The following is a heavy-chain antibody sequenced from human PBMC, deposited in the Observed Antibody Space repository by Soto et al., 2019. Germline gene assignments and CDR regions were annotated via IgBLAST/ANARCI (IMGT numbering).Heavy chain of an antibody. CDR2: IYHSGST. CDR3: ARGSSGYDEYYFDY. V-gene: IGHV4-30-4*01. Sequence: SETLSLTCTVSGGSISSGDYYWSWIRQPPGKGLAWIGYIYHSGSTYYNPSLKSRVTISVDTSKNQFSLKLSSVTAADTAVYYCARGSSGYDEYYFDYSGQGTLVTVSS. J-gene: IGHJ4*02. D-gene: IGHD3-22*01. CDR1: GGSISSGDYY.